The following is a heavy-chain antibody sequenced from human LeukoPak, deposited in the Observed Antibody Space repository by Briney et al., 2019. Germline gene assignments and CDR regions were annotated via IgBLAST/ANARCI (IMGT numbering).Heavy chain of an antibody. V-gene: IGHV4-59*12. CDR2: IYYSGST. J-gene: IGHJ4*02. D-gene: IGHD6-13*01. Sequence: PSETLSLTCTVSGGSISSYYWSWIRQPPGKGLEWIGYIYYSGSTNYNPSLKSRVTISVDTSKNQFSLKLSPVTAADTAIYYCARETAAAGSFIAINDYWGQGTLVTVSS. CDR1: GGSISSYY. CDR3: ARETAAAGSFIAINDY.